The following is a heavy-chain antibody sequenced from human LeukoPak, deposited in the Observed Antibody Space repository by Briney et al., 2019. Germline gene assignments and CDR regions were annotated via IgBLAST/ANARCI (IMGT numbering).Heavy chain of an antibody. CDR3: ARDSHYYDTSDPKYRLDY. CDR2: INSDGSST. Sequence: GGSLRLSCAASGFTFSSYWMHWVRQAPGKGLVWVSRINSDGSSTSYADSVKGRFTISRDNAKNTLYLQMNSLRAEDTAVYYCARDSHYYDTSDPKYRLDYWGQGTLVTVSS. D-gene: IGHD3-22*01. V-gene: IGHV3-74*01. CDR1: GFTFSSYW. J-gene: IGHJ4*02.